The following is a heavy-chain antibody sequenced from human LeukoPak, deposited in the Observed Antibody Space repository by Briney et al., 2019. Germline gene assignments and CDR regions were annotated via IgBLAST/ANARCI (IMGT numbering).Heavy chain of an antibody. D-gene: IGHD3-16*01. J-gene: IGHJ4*02. Sequence: GGSLRLSCAASGFTFSSSWMTWVRKAPGKGQEWLANIKGDGSDKNYVDSVKGRFTLSRDNAKNSLFLQMSSLRGEDTALYYCATEHWGPNSWGQETLVTVSS. CDR3: ATEHWGPNS. CDR1: GFTFSSSW. CDR2: IKGDGSDK. V-gene: IGHV3-7*01.